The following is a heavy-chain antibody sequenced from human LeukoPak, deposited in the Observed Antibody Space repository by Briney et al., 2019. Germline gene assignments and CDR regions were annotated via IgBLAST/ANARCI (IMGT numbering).Heavy chain of an antibody. CDR1: GGTFSSYA. D-gene: IGHD2-2*01. CDR3: ARSYCSSTSCPLDYYYYGMDV. V-gene: IGHV1-69*13. J-gene: IGHJ6*04. CDR2: NIPIFGTA. Sequence: GASVKVSCKASGGTFSSYAISWVRQAPGQGLEWMGGNIPIFGTANYAQKFQGRVTITADESTSTAYMELSSLRSGDTAVYYCARSYCSSTSCPLDYYYYGMDVRGKGTTVTVSS.